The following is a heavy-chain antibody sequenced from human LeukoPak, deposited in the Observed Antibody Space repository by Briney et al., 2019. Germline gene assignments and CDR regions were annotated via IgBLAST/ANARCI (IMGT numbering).Heavy chain of an antibody. CDR2: INQDGSEK. Sequence: PGGSLRLSCAASGFTFNIYWMSWVRQTPGKGLEWVANINQDGSEKYYVDSVKGRFTISRDNAKNTLYLQVNSLRAEDTAVYYCAQGGSPGALDYWGRGTLVTVSS. V-gene: IGHV3-7*01. D-gene: IGHD2-15*01. CDR1: GFTFNIYW. CDR3: AQGGSPGALDY. J-gene: IGHJ4*02.